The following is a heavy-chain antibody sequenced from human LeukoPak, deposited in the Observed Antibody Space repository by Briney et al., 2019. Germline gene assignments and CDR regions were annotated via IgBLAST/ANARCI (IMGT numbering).Heavy chain of an antibody. CDR1: GYTFTSYD. Sequence: ASVTVSCKASGYTFTSYDINWVRQATGQGLEWMGWMNPNSGNTGYVQKFQGRVTMTRNTSISTAYMELSSLRSEDTAVYYCARIGYSSGWRVIDYWGQGTLVTVSS. CDR2: MNPNSGNT. CDR3: ARIGYSSGWRVIDY. V-gene: IGHV1-8*01. J-gene: IGHJ4*02. D-gene: IGHD6-19*01.